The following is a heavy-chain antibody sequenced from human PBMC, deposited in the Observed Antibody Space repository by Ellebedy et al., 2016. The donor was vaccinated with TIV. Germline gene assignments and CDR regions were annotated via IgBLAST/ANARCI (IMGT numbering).Heavy chain of an antibody. CDR2: IIPIFGTA. CDR1: GGTFSSYA. Sequence: ASVKVSCKASGGTFSSYAISWVRQAPGQGLEWMGGIIPIFGTANYAQKFQGRATITADESTSTAYMELSSLRSEDTAVYYCARGERAGQRGDIDYWGQGTLVTVSS. V-gene: IGHV1-69*13. CDR3: ARGERAGQRGDIDY. D-gene: IGHD2-21*02. J-gene: IGHJ4*02.